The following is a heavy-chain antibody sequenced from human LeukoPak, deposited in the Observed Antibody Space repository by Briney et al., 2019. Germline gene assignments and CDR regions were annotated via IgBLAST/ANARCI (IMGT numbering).Heavy chain of an antibody. Sequence: SETLFLTCTVSGGSISNYYWGWIRQPPGEGLEWIGSIYYSGSTYYNPSLKSRATISVDTSKNQFSLKLSSVTAADTAVYYCARDGRYYYAFDIWGQGTMVTVSS. CDR1: GGSISNYY. D-gene: IGHD1-26*01. CDR3: ARDGRYYYAFDI. V-gene: IGHV4-39*07. J-gene: IGHJ3*02. CDR2: IYYSGST.